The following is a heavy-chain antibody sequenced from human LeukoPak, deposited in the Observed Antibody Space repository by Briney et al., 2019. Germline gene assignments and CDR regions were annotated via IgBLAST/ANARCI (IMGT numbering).Heavy chain of an antibody. CDR2: IWYDGSNK. CDR1: GFIFSSYG. V-gene: IGHV3-33*01. CDR3: ATERGGGSYVFDS. Sequence: GGSLRLSCAASGFIFSSYGMHWVRQAPGKGLEWVAVIWYDGSNKYYADSVKGRFAISRDNSENRLHLQMNSLRAEDTAVYYCATERGGGSYVFDSWGQGTLVTVSS. D-gene: IGHD3-16*01. J-gene: IGHJ4*02.